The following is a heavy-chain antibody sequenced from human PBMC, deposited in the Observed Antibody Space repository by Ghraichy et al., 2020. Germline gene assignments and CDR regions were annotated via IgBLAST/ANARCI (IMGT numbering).Heavy chain of an antibody. V-gene: IGHV3-21*01. CDR3: ATDYGDYGVYHYGLDV. Sequence: GGSLRLSCAASGFTFSNYSMSWVRQAPGKGLECVSSISRSSIYLYYADSVKGRFTISRDNAKNSLYLQMNSLRAEDTAVYYCATDYGDYGVYHYGLDVWGQGTTVTVS. CDR2: ISRSSIYL. D-gene: IGHD4-17*01. J-gene: IGHJ6*02. CDR1: GFTFSNYS.